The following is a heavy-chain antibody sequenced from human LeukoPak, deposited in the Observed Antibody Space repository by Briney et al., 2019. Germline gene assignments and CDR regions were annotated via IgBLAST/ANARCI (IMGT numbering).Heavy chain of an antibody. CDR2: IIPIFGTA. Sequence: GSSVKVSCKASGGTFSSYAISWVRQAPGQGLEWMGGIIPIFGTANYAQKFQGRVTITADESTSTAYMELSSLRSEDTAVYYCARDRGVGATRQLGYYYYMDVWGKGTTVTVSS. V-gene: IGHV1-69*01. CDR1: GGTFSSYA. D-gene: IGHD1-26*01. CDR3: ARDRGVGATRQLGYYYYMDV. J-gene: IGHJ6*03.